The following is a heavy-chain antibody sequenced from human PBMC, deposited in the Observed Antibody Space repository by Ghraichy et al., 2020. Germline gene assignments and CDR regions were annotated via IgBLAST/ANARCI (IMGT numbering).Heavy chain of an antibody. V-gene: IGHV4-61*03. CDR3: VRIRTSIVRLSDVSTPSYFLVL. J-gene: IGHJ1*01. D-gene: IGHD2-8*01. CDR1: GVSVNNNNYY. Sequence: SETLSLTCTVSGVSVNNNNYYWAWIRQAPGERLETIGDINNSGIAGYNPSLQGRVSISLDASQNHLSLKVDSVTAADTAVYYCVRIRTSIVRLSDVSTPSYFLVLWGQGSRVTVS. CDR2: INNSGIA.